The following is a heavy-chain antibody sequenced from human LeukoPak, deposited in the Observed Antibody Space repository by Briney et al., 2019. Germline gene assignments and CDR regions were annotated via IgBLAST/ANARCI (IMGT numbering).Heavy chain of an antibody. V-gene: IGHV3-30*02. Sequence: PGGSLRLSCAASGFTFSSYGMHWVRQAPGKGLEWVAFIRYDGSNKYYADSVKGRFTISRDNSKNTLYPQMNSLRAEDTAVYYCAKDRGTSLWYFDLWGRGTLVTVSS. CDR2: IRYDGSNK. J-gene: IGHJ2*01. CDR3: AKDRGTSLWYFDL. CDR1: GFTFSSYG. D-gene: IGHD2-2*01.